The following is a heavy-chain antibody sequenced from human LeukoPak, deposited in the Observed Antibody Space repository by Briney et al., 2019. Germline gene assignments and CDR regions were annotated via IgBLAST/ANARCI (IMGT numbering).Heavy chain of an antibody. CDR2: IYTSGST. CDR1: GGSISSYY. J-gene: IGHJ5*02. D-gene: IGHD2-21*02. CDR3: ARGERADFLGCCGGDCYPFNWFDP. Sequence: PSETLSLTCTVSGGSISSYYWSWIRQPAGKGLEWIGRIYTSGSTNYNPSLKSRVTMSVDTSKNQFSLKLSSVTAADTAVYYCARGERADFLGCCGGDCYPFNWFDPWGQGTLVTVSS. V-gene: IGHV4-4*07.